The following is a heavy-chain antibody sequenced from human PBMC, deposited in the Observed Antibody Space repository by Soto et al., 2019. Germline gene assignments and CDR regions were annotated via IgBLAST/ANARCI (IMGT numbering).Heavy chain of an antibody. D-gene: IGHD2-21*02. CDR3: ARTRGYCSWYFDF. CDR1: GFTFSDHY. Sequence: EVQLVESGGDLVQPGGSLRLSCAVSGFTFSDHYMDWVRQAPGKGLEWVGRSRNKAHSYTTEYAASVKGRFTMSRDDSKNSLYLQMNSLKTEDTAVYYCARTRGYCSWYFDFWGRGTLVTVSS. J-gene: IGHJ2*01. CDR2: SRNKAHSYTT. V-gene: IGHV3-72*01.